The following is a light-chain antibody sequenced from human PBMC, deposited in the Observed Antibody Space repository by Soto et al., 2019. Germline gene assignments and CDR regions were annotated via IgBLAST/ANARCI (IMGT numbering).Light chain of an antibody. V-gene: IGKV1-5*01. J-gene: IGKJ1*01. CDR2: DAS. Sequence: DIQMTQSPSTLSASVGARATITCRASQSISSWLAWYQQKPGKAPKLLIYDASSLESGVPSRFSGSGSGTEFTLTISSLQPDDFATYYCQHYNSYSEAFGQGTKVDIK. CDR3: QHYNSYSEA. CDR1: QSISSW.